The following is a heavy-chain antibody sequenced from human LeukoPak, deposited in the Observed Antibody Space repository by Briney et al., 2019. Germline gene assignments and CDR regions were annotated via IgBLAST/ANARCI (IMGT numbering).Heavy chain of an antibody. Sequence: GGSLRLSCAASGFTFSSYSMNWVRQAPGKGLEWVSSISSSSSYIYYADSVKGRFTISRDNAKNSLYLQMNSLRAEDTAVYYCARDLRTVTLYYYYGMDVWGHESTVAVSS. CDR3: ARDLRTVTLYYYYGMDV. V-gene: IGHV3-21*01. D-gene: IGHD4-17*01. CDR2: ISSSSSYI. J-gene: IGHJ6*02. CDR1: GFTFSSYS.